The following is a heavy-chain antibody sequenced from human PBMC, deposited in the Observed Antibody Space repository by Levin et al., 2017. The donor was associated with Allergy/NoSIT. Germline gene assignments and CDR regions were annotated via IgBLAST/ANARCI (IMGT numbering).Heavy chain of an antibody. CDR1: GFTFSNAW. CDR3: LLGTPGDDAFDN. D-gene: IGHD1-14*01. V-gene: IGHV3-15*01. Sequence: PGGSLRLSCATSGFTFSNAWMTWVRQAPGKGLEWVGLIKKKRDGGTSDYAAPVKGRFTISRDDSKDTAELQMSSLKTEDTAQNYCLLGTPGDDAFDNGGQGTMVTVSS. J-gene: IGHJ3*02. CDR2: IKKKRDGGTS.